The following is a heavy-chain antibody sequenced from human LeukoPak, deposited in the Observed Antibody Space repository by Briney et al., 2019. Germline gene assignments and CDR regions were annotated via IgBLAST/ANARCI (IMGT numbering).Heavy chain of an antibody. CDR3: ARENSIVVVVAATLLIDY. V-gene: IGHV1-2*02. CDR1: GYTFTGYY. D-gene: IGHD2-15*01. J-gene: IGHJ4*02. CDR2: INPNSGGT. Sequence: ASVKVSCTASGYTFTGYYMHWVRQAPGQGLEWMGWINPNSGGTNYAQKFQGRVTMTRDTSISTAYMGLSRLRSDDTAVYYCARENSIVVVVAATLLIDYWGQGTLVTVSS.